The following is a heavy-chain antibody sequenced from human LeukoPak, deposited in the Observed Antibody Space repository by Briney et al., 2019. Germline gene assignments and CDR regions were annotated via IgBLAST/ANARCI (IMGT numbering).Heavy chain of an antibody. Sequence: GRSLRLSCAASGFTFSRSAVHWVRQAPGKGLEWVAVISHDGSNTDYTDSVKGRFTISRDNSKNTLYLQMNSLRAEDTAVYYCAKEMKPWMHFDCWGRGTLVTVSS. V-gene: IGHV3-30*18. CDR3: AKEMKPWMHFDC. J-gene: IGHJ4*02. CDR2: ISHDGSNT. CDR1: GFTFSRSA. D-gene: IGHD5-12*01.